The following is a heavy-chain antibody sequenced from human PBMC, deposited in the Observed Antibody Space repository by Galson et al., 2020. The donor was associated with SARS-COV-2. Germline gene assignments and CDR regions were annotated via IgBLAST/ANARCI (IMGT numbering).Heavy chain of an antibody. D-gene: IGHD2-2*01. CDR1: GFTFSNAW. CDR2: IKSKTDGGTT. J-gene: IGHJ6*04. Sequence: GESLKISCAASGFTFSNAWMSWVRQAPGKGLEWVGRIKSKTDGGTTDYAAPVKGRFTISRDDSKNTLYLQMNSLKTEDTAVYYCTTDHGDIVVVPAATHYYYYGMDVWGKGTTVTVSS. V-gene: IGHV3-15*01. CDR3: TTDHGDIVVVPAATHYYYYGMDV.